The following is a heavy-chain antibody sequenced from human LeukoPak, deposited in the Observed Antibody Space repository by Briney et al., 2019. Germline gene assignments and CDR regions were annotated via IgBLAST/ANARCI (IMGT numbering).Heavy chain of an antibody. CDR2: INSDGSST. Sequence: GGSLRLSCAASGFTFSSYWMHWVRQAPGKGLVWVSRINSDGSSTIYADSVKGRFTISRDNAKNTLYLQMNSLRAEDTAVYYCARDPAYYYMDVWGKGTTVTVSS. CDR3: ARDPAYYYMDV. J-gene: IGHJ6*03. V-gene: IGHV3-74*01. CDR1: GFTFSSYW.